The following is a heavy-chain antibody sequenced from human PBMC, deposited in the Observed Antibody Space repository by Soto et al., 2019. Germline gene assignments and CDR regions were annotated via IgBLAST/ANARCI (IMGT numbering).Heavy chain of an antibody. J-gene: IGHJ4*02. CDR1: VGSSYRRGYY. CDR2: IDYNGVT. CDR3: GKVLVGATGHTDSDS. Sequence: PLETLSLTCTVPVGSSYRRGYYWGWILQPPGRGLEWIGNIDYNGVTYSNPSLKSRVTISRDTSKNQFSLKLTSVTAADTALYYCGKVLVGATGHTDSDSWGPGTLVTVSS. D-gene: IGHD2-15*01. V-gene: IGHV4-39*01.